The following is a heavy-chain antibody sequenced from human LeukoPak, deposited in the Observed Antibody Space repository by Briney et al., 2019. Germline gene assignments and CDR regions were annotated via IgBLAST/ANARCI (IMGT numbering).Heavy chain of an antibody. CDR2: ISSSGSTI. CDR3: ARPDSRGWPFDY. V-gene: IGHV3-48*03. CDR1: GFTFSSYE. J-gene: IGHJ4*02. D-gene: IGHD6-19*01. Sequence: PGGSLRLSCAASGFTFSSYEMNWVRQAPGKGLEWVSYISSSGSTIYYADSVKGRFTISRDNAKNSLYLQMNSLRAEDTAVYYCARPDSRGWPFDYWGQGTLVTVSS.